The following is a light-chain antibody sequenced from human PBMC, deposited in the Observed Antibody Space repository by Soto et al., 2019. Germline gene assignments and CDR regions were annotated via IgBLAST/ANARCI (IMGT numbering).Light chain of an antibody. V-gene: IGLV2-14*01. CDR3: SSYTSSSPRPYV. CDR2: DVN. CDR1: SSDVGNYNY. Sequence: QSALTQPASVSGSPGQSITISCTGSSSDVGNYNYVSWYQQHPGKAPKLMIYDVNNRPSGVSNRFSGSKSGNTASLTISGLQAEDEAYYYCSSYTSSSPRPYVFGTGTKVTVL. J-gene: IGLJ1*01.